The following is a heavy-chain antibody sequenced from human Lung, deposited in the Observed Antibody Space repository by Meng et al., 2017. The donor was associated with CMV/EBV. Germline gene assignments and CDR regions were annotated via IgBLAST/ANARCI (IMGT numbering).Heavy chain of an antibody. D-gene: IGHD1-1*01. CDR3: ARWNGRDRNFDY. Sequence: QVQLVQSGSELKKPGASVTVSCKASGYTFTSHAINWARQTPGQGLEWMGWIITDTGVPTYDQAFTGRFVFSLDTSVSTTYLQISSLKAEDTAVYSCARWNGRDRNFDYWGQGALVTVSS. J-gene: IGHJ4*02. V-gene: IGHV7-4-1*02. CDR1: GYTFTSHA. CDR2: IITDTGVP.